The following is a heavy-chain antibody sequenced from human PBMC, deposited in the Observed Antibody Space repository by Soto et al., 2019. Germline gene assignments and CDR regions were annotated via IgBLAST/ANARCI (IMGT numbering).Heavy chain of an antibody. V-gene: IGHV3-48*03. CDR2: ISSSGDTI. Sequence: GGSLRLSCAASGFTFRSYEMNWVRQAPGKGLEWVSYISSSGDTIYYADSVKGRFTISRDNAKNSLYLQMNSLRAEDTAVYYCARAYYYESSGYEYYFDYWGQGTLVTVSS. D-gene: IGHD3-22*01. CDR3: ARAYYYESSGYEYYFDY. CDR1: GFTFRSYE. J-gene: IGHJ4*02.